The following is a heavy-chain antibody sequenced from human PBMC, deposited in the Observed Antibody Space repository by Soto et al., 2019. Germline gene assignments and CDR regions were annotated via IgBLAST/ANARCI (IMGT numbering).Heavy chain of an antibody. CDR3: ARVAYYYDSSGYPLLYFDY. Sequence: GGSLRLSCAASGFTFSSYEMNWVRQAPGKGLEWVSYISSSGSTIYYADSVKGRFTISRDNAKNSLYLQMNSLRAEDTAVYYCARVAYYYDSSGYPLLYFDYWGQGTLVTVSS. D-gene: IGHD3-22*01. V-gene: IGHV3-48*03. CDR1: GFTFSSYE. J-gene: IGHJ4*02. CDR2: ISSSGSTI.